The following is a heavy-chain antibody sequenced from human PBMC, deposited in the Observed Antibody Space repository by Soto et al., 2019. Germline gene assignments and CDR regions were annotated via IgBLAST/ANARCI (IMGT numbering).Heavy chain of an antibody. Sequence: EVKLLESGGGLVQPGESLRLSCAASGFRFWTYSMSWVRQAPGKGLEWVSGISGDGSATSYADSLKRRFTVSRDNSKDTLFLQMNTLRVEDTAVYYCAKTRLYDNNDYHRDGFDVWGPGTAVTVS. V-gene: IGHV3-23*01. CDR3: AKTRLYDNNDYHRDGFDV. J-gene: IGHJ3*01. CDR1: GFRFWTYS. CDR2: ISGDGSAT. D-gene: IGHD5-12*01.